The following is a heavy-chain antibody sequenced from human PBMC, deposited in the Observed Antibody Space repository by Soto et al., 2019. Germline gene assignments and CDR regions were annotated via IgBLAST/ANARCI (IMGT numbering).Heavy chain of an antibody. CDR1: GFTFSSYA. J-gene: IGHJ6*02. V-gene: IGHV3-23*01. Sequence: EVQLLESGGGLVQPGGSLRLSCAASGFTFSSYAMSWVRQAPGTGLEWVSTISGSAGNAYYADSVKGRFSISRDNSKNTLRLQMNSLRADDTAVYYCAKDGASGSYPPYYYFGMDVWGQGTTVTVSS. CDR3: AKDGASGSYPPYYYFGMDV. CDR2: ISGSAGNA. D-gene: IGHD1-26*01.